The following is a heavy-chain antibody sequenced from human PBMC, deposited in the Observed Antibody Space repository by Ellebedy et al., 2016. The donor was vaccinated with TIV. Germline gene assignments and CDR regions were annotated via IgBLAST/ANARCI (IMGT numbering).Heavy chain of an antibody. D-gene: IGHD6-19*01. CDR1: GFTFSYYW. Sequence: PGGSLRLSCTASGFTFSYYWMSWVRQAPGTGLEWVADLKQHGSEKDYVDSLKGRFTISRDDAKNSLYLQMNSLRDEDTAVYYCARDPGSGWYFDYWGQGTLVTVSS. CDR3: ARDPGSGWYFDY. J-gene: IGHJ4*02. CDR2: LKQHGSEK. V-gene: IGHV3-7*01.